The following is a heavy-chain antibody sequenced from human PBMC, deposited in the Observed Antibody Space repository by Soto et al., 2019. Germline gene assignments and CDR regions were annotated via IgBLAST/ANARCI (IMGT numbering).Heavy chain of an antibody. Sequence: SVEVYCRASGYTFTSYSMHWVREAPGQGLEWMGIINPSSGRTSYAQNFQGRVTMTSDTSTSIVYMEMSSLKSEDTAVYYCARDHNFGFILYAMDVWGQGTTVTVSS. CDR1: GYTFTSYS. V-gene: IGHV1-46*01. J-gene: IGHJ6*02. CDR3: ARDHNFGFILYAMDV. CDR2: INPSSGRT. D-gene: IGHD2-15*01.